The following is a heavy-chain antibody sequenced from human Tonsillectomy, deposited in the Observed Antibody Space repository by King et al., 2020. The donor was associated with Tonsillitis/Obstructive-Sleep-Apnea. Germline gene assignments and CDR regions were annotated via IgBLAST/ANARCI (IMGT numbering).Heavy chain of an antibody. V-gene: IGHV3-64*05. D-gene: IGHD2-2*03. CDR2: IISNGGSI. CDR3: VRDVGCGSRLPPHDYYGLAA. J-gene: IGHJ6*02. CDR1: GFTFRNHP. Sequence: VQLVESGGGLVQPGGSLRLSCSASGFTFRNHPMHWVRQAPGKGLEYVSAIISNGGSIYYADSVKGRFTISRDNSKNTLYFQLSSLRPEDTAIYYCVRDVGCGSRLPPHDYYGLAAGGQGPSVPV.